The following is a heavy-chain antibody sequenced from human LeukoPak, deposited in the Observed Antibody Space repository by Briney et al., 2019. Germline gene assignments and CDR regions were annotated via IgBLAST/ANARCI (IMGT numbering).Heavy chain of an antibody. CDR2: IYYSGST. V-gene: IGHV4-59*01. CDR3: ARDSRPRRAFDI. Sequence: PSETLSLTCTVSGGSISSYYWSWIRQPPGRGLEWIGYIYYSGSTNYNPSLKSRVTISVDTSRNQFSLKLSSVTAADTAVYYCARDSRPRRAFDIWGQGTMVTVSS. J-gene: IGHJ3*02. CDR1: GGSISSYY.